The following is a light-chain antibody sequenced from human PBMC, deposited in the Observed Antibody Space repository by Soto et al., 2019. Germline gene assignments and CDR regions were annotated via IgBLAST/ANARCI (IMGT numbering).Light chain of an antibody. V-gene: IGKV3-20*01. CDR1: QSVTKNY. Sequence: EIVLTQSPGNLSLSPGERATLSCRASQSVTKNYLAWYQQKPGQAPRLLIDDASRRATGIPDRFSGSGSGTDFTLTISRLEPEDFAVYYCQQCSSLPLTFGGGTKVEIK. J-gene: IGKJ4*01. CDR3: QQCSSLPLT. CDR2: DAS.